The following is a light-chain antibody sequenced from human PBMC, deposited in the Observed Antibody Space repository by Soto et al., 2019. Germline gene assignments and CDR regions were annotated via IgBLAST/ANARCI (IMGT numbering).Light chain of an antibody. CDR1: QSISTW. J-gene: IGKJ4*01. CDR2: KAS. CDR3: QQENTYPLT. V-gene: IGKV1-5*03. Sequence: DIQMTQSPSTLSASVGDRVTITCRASQSISTWLDWYQQKPGKAPKLLSYKASNLEDGVPSRFSGSGHGTEFTITISTVQPDDFATYYCQQENTYPLTFGGGTTVEIK.